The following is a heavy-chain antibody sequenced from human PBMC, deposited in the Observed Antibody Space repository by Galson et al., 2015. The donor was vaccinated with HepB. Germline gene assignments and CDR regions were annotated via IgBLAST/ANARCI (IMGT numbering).Heavy chain of an antibody. CDR2: IIPLLGTT. J-gene: IGHJ4*02. D-gene: IGHD1-26*01. CDR3: ARDTTPSGTYYVGYFDS. CDR1: GGTFSNYG. Sequence: SVKVSCKASGGTFSNYGFSWVRQAPGQGLEWMGGIIPLLGTTHYAQSFQGRVTITADKSTSTVNMELTGLRSEDTAVYFRARDTTPSGTYYVGYFDSWGQGTLVTVSS. V-gene: IGHV1-69*10.